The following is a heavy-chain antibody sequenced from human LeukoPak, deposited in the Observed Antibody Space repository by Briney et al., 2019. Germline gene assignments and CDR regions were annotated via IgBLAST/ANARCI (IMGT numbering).Heavy chain of an antibody. V-gene: IGHV3-21*01. D-gene: IGHD3-22*01. J-gene: IGHJ4*02. CDR1: GCTFSSYS. CDR2: ISSSSSYI. Sequence: GGSLRLSCAASGCTFSSYSMSWVRQAPGKGLEWVSSISSSSSYIYYADSVKGRFTISRDNAKNSLYLQMNSLRAEDTAVYYCARDPHYYDSSGYYGIFDYWGQGTLVTVSS. CDR3: ARDPHYYDSSGYYGIFDY.